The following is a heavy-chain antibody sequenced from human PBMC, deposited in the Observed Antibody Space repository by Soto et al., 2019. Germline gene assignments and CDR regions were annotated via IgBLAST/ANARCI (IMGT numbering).Heavy chain of an antibody. J-gene: IGHJ6*02. CDR2: ISYDGSNK. CDR3: AKDGGQAANRYYYYGMDV. D-gene: IGHD3-16*01. CDR1: GFTFSSYG. V-gene: IGHV3-30*18. Sequence: QVQLVESGGGVVQPGRSLRLSCAASGFTFSSYGMHWVRQAPGKGLEWVAVISYDGSNKYYADSVKGRFTISRDKSKNTLYLQMNSLRAEDTAVYYCAKDGGQAANRYYYYGMDVWGQGTTVTVSS.